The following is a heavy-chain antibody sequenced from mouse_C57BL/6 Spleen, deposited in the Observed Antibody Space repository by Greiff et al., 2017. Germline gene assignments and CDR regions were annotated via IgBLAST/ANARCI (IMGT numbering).Heavy chain of an antibody. CDR1: GYTFTSYG. V-gene: IGHV1-81*01. J-gene: IGHJ3*01. CDR2: IYPRSGNT. D-gene: IGHD2-1*01. CDR3: AHYGNYWFAY. Sequence: VKVVESGAELARPGASVKLSCKASGYTFTSYGISWVKQRTGQGLEWIGEIYPRSGNTYYNEKFKGKATLTADKSSSTAYMELRSLTSEDSAVYFCAHYGNYWFAYWGQGTLVTVSA.